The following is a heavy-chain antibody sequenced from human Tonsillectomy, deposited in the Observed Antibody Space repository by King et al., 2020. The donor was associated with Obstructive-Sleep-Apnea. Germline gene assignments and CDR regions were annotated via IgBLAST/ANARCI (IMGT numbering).Heavy chain of an antibody. CDR3: AVCRSGSSLSPFDY. D-gene: IGHD3-10*01. V-gene: IGHV7-4-1*01. J-gene: IGHJ4*02. CDR2: INTNTGNP. Sequence: VQLVESGSELKKPGASVKVSCKAFGYTFTSYAMNWVRQAPGQGLEWMGWINTNTGNPTYAQGFTGRFVFSLDTSFSTAYLQIYSLKAEDTAVYYCAVCRSGSSLSPFDYWGQGTLVTVSS. CDR1: GYTFTSYA.